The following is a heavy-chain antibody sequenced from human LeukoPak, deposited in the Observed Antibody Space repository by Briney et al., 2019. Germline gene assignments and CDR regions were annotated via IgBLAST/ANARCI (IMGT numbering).Heavy chain of an antibody. V-gene: IGHV3-30*18. D-gene: IGHD1-26*01. CDR1: GFTFSSYG. CDR2: ISYDGSNK. J-gene: IGHJ3*02. Sequence: GGSLRLSCAASGFTFSSYGMHWVRQAPGKGLEWVAVISYDGSNKYYADSVKGRFTISRDNSKNTLYLQMNSLRAEDTAVYYCAKGMAWELLWSYAFDIWGQGTMVTVSS. CDR3: AKGMAWELLWSYAFDI.